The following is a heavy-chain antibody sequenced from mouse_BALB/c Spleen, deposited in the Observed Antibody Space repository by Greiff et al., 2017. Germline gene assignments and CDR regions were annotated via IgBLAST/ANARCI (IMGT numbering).Heavy chain of an antibody. CDR2: IDPFNGGT. CDR1: GYSFTSYY. J-gene: IGHJ4*01. CDR3: ARLGYDGYYYAMDY. V-gene: IGHV1S135*01. Sequence: VQLQQSGPELMKPGASVKISCKASGYSFTSYYMHWVKQSHGKSLEWIGYIDPFNGGTSYNQKFKGKATLTVDKSSSTAYMHLSSLTSEDSAVYYCARLGYDGYYYAMDYWGQGTSVTVSS. D-gene: IGHD2-14*01.